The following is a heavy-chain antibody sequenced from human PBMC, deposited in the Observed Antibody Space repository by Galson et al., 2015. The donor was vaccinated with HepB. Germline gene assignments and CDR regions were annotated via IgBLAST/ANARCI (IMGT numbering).Heavy chain of an antibody. Sequence: SLRLSCAASGFTFSSYAMHWVRQAPGKGLEWVAVISYDGSNKYYADSVKGRFTISRDNSKNTLYLQMNSLRAEDTAVYYCARDPSEYYFDYWGQGTLVTVSS. CDR1: GFTFSSYA. V-gene: IGHV3-30-3*01. CDR3: ARDPSEYYFDY. D-gene: IGHD6-6*01. CDR2: ISYDGSNK. J-gene: IGHJ4*02.